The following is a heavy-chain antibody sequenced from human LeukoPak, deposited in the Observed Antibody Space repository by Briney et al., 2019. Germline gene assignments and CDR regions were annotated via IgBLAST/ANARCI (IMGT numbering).Heavy chain of an antibody. CDR3: ARGALWGVVVIRPFDY. V-gene: IGHV4-38-2*02. CDR1: GYSISSGYY. Sequence: SQTLSLTCTVSGYSISSGYYWGWIRQPPGKGLEWIGSIYHSGSTYYNPSLKSRVTISVDTSKNQFSLKMSSVTAADTAVYYCARGALWGVVVIRPFDYWGQGTLVTVSS. D-gene: IGHD3-22*01. J-gene: IGHJ4*02. CDR2: IYHSGST.